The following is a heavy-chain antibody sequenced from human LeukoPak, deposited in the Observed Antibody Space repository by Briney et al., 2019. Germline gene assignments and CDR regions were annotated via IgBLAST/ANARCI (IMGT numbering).Heavy chain of an antibody. CDR1: GFTFSRYT. CDR2: LAYDETFR. J-gene: IGHJ3*02. V-gene: IGHV3-30*01. Sequence: PGGSLRLSCSASGFTFSRYTMHWVRQAPGKGLEWVALLAYDETFRYYADSVKGRFTISRDTAKTTLDLQMNSLTTEDTALYYCARGADGFDIWGQGTMVTVSS. CDR3: ARGADGFDI.